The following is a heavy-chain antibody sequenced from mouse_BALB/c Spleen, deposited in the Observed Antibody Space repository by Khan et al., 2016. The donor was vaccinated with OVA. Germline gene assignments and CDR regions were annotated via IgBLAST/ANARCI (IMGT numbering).Heavy chain of an antibody. CDR1: GYSFTNYI. J-gene: IGHJ3*01. Sequence: VRLQQSGPELVKPGASVKISCQASGYSFTNYIIHWVKQKPGQGLEWIGYINPYNDGAKYNEKFKGKATLTSDKSSSTAYMELSGLTFEDSAVYYCARDCGRSFWFAHWGQGTLVTVSA. V-gene: IGHV1S136*01. D-gene: IGHD1-1*01. CDR3: ARDCGRSFWFAH. CDR2: INPYNDGA.